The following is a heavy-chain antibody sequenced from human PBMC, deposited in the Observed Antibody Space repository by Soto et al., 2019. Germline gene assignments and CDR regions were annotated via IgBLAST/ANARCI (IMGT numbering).Heavy chain of an antibody. J-gene: IGHJ6*02. CDR2: ISLEGSNK. V-gene: IGHV3-30*03. CDR3: ARDVEWLVRYYYGLDV. CDR1: GFNFSDYA. Sequence: PGGSLRLSCAASGFNFSDYAMHWVRQAPGKGLEWLAIISLEGSNKYSAKPVKDRFTISRDNSKNTLYLQMNSLRPEDTAVYYCARDVEWLVRYYYGLDVWGQGTTVTVSS. D-gene: IGHD6-19*01.